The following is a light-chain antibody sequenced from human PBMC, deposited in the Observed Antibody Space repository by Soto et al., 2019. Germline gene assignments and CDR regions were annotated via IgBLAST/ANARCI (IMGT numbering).Light chain of an antibody. CDR2: EVS. V-gene: IGLV2-8*01. J-gene: IGLJ3*02. Sequence: QSALTQPPSASGSRGQSVTISCTGTSVDINYVSWFQQHPGKAPKLIIYEVSKRPSGVPDRFSGSKSGNTASLTVSGLQADDEADYCCSSYAGRDIWVFGGGTKLTVL. CDR1: SVDINY. CDR3: SSYAGRDIWV.